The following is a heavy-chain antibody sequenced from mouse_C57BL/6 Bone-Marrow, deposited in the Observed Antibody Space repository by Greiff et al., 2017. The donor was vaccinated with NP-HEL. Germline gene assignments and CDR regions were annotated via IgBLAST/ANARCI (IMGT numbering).Heavy chain of an antibody. CDR1: GYTFTDYY. CDR2: IYPGSGNT. D-gene: IGHD1-1*01. Sequence: VQLQQSGPELVNPGASVKISCKASGYTFTDYYINWVKQRPGQGLEWIGWIYPGSGNTKYNEKFKGKAKLTVDTSSSTAYMQLSSLTSEDSAVYFCARERDYYGSSYDWYFDVWGTGTTVTVSS. V-gene: IGHV1-84*01. CDR3: ARERDYYGSSYDWYFDV. J-gene: IGHJ1*03.